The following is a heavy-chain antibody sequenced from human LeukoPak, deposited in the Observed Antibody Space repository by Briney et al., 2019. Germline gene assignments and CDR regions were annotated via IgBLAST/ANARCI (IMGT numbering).Heavy chain of an antibody. CDR1: GFTFSNYW. V-gene: IGHV3-7*01. Sequence: GGSLRLSCAASGFTFSNYWMNWVLQAPGKGLEWVANIKQDGSEKYYVDSVKGRFSISRDNAKNSLYLQMSSLRAEDTAVYYCARGGSGYSYGKIDYWGQGTLVTVSS. J-gene: IGHJ4*02. CDR2: IKQDGSEK. D-gene: IGHD5-18*01. CDR3: ARGGSGYSYGKIDY.